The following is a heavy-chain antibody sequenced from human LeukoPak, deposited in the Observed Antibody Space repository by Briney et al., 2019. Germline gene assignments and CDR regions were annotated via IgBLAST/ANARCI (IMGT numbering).Heavy chain of an antibody. J-gene: IGHJ4*02. CDR2: ISSSGGRYI. Sequence: GGSLRLSCAASGFTFSIYTMNWVRQAPGKGLEWVSSISSSGGRYIYYADSLRGRFVISRDNAKNSLYLQMNSLRAEDTAVYYCAKYSSGWYVDYWGQGTLVTVSS. D-gene: IGHD6-19*01. V-gene: IGHV3-21*04. CDR3: AKYSSGWYVDY. CDR1: GFTFSIYT.